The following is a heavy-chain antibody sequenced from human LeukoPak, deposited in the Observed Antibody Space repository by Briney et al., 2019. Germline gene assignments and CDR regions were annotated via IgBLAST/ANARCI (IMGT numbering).Heavy chain of an antibody. CDR2: IYYSGST. J-gene: IGHJ4*02. V-gene: IGHV4-39*01. CDR3: ARANQDRTAIVLQNPYYYDSSGYYFDY. CDR1: GGSISSGSYY. D-gene: IGHD3-22*01. Sequence: SQTLSLTCTVSGGSISSGSYYWGWLRQPPGKGLEWIGSIYYSGSTYYNPSLKSRVTISVDTSKNQSSLKLSSVTGADTAVYYCARANQDRTAIVLQNPYYYDSSGYYFDYWGQGTLVTVSS.